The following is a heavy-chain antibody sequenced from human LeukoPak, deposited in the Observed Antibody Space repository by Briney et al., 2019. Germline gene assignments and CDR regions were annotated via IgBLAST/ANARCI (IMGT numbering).Heavy chain of an antibody. V-gene: IGHV3-23*01. CDR3: ATEKLNYGTDY. Sequence: GGSLRLPCAASGFTFSSYAMSWVRQAPGKGLEWVSAISGSGGSTYYADSVKGRFTISRDNSKNTLHLQMNSLRAEDTAVYYCATEKLNYGTDYWGQGTLVTVSS. J-gene: IGHJ4*02. CDR1: GFTFSSYA. D-gene: IGHD3-10*01. CDR2: ISGSGGST.